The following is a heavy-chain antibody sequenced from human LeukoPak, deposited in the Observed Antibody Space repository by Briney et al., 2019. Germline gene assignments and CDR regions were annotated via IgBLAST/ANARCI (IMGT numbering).Heavy chain of an antibody. V-gene: IGHV4-31*03. D-gene: IGHD6-13*01. CDR1: GGSIGSGGYY. J-gene: IGHJ4*02. Sequence: SQTLSLTCTVSGGSIGSGGYYWSWIRQHPGKGLEWIGYIYYSGSTYYNPSLKSRVTISVDTSKNQFSLKLSSVTAADTAVYYCARRRDSSSWGFDYWGQGTLVSVSS. CDR2: IYYSGST. CDR3: ARRRDSSSWGFDY.